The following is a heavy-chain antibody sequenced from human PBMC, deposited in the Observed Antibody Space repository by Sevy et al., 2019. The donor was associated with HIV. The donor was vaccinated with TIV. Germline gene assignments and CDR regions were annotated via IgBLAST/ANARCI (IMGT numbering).Heavy chain of an antibody. CDR2: FSDSNT. V-gene: IGHV3-23*01. J-gene: IGHJ6*03. CDR1: GFTFSSYA. Sequence: GGSLRLSCAASGFTFSSYAMSWVSQAPGKGLEWVSTFSDSNTYYADSVKGRFTISRDNSKNTLYLQMNSLRAEDTAVYYCAKGSQYYYDSGTYYGYFYYMDVWGKGTTVTVSS. D-gene: IGHD3-10*01. CDR3: AKGSQYYYDSGTYYGYFYYMDV.